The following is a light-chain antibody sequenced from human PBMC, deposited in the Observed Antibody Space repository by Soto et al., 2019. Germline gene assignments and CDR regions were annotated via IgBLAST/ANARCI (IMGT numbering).Light chain of an antibody. CDR2: EVS. V-gene: IGLV2-14*01. CDR3: ASYSSSSTFYV. J-gene: IGLJ1*01. Sequence: QSALTQAASGSGSPGQSITISCTGTSSDVGGYKFVSWYQHHPGKAPKLMISEVSNRPSGVSNRFAGSKSGNTASLTISGLQVEDEADYYCASYSSSSTFYVFGTGTKLTVL. CDR1: SSDVGGYKF.